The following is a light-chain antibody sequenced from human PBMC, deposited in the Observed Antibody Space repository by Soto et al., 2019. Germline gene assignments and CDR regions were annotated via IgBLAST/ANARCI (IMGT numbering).Light chain of an antibody. CDR3: SSYAGSNNFV. J-gene: IGLJ1*01. CDR1: SSDIGDYIY. V-gene: IGLV2-8*01. CDR2: EVS. Sequence: QSVLTRPPSASGSPGQSVTFSCTGTSSDIGDYIYVSWYQQHPGKAPKLMIYEVSRRPSGVPERFSGSKSGNTASLTVSGLQAEDEANYYCSSYAGSNNFVFGTGTKVTVL.